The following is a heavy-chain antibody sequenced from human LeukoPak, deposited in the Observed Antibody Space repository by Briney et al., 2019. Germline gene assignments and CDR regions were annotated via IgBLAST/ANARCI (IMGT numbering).Heavy chain of an antibody. CDR2: IRYDGDNK. CDR1: GFTFSSYD. V-gene: IGHV3-30*02. CDR3: AKACTIAVAGGYYYMDV. Sequence: GGSLRLSCAASGFTFSSYDMHWVRQAPGRGLEWVAFIRYDGDNKYYADSVKGRFTISRDNSKNTLYLQMNSLRAEDTAVFYCAKACTIAVAGGYYYMDVWGKGTTVTVSS. D-gene: IGHD6-19*01. J-gene: IGHJ6*03.